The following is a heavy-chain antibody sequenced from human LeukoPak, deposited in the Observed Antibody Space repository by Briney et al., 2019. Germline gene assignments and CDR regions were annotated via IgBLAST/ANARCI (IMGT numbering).Heavy chain of an antibody. J-gene: IGHJ4*02. CDR2: IYYSGST. V-gene: IGHV4-30-4*08. D-gene: IGHD3-22*01. CDR1: GGSISSGDYY. Sequence: SETLSLTCTVSGGSISSGDYYWSWIRQPPGKGLEWIGYIYYSGSTYYNPSLKSRVTISVDTSKNQFSLKLSSVTAADTAVYYCATDFYDSSGYFDYWGQGTLVTVSS. CDR3: ATDFYDSSGYFDY.